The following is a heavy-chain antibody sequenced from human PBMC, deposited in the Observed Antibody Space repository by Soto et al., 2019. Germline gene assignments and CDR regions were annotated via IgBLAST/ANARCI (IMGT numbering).Heavy chain of an antibody. D-gene: IGHD6-13*01. CDR1: GGSFSGYY. Sequence: SETLSLTCAVYGGSFSGYYWSWIRQPPGKGLEWIGEVNHSGSTNYNPSLKSRVTISVDTSKNQFSLRLSSVTAADTAVYYCARGLSIYYSSSWYGMDVWGQGTTVTVYS. CDR3: ARGLSIYYSSSWYGMDV. V-gene: IGHV4-34*01. CDR2: VNHSGST. J-gene: IGHJ6*02.